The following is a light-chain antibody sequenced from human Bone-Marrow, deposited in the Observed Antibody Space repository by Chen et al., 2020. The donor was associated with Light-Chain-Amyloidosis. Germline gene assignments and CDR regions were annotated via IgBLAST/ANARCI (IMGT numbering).Light chain of an antibody. CDR2: RDT. CDR1: DLPTKY. J-gene: IGLJ2*01. CDR3: QSADSSGTYEVI. V-gene: IGLV3-25*03. Sequence: SYELTHPPSLSVSPGQTASITRSGDDLPTKYAYWYQQKPGQAPVLVIHRDTERPSGISERFSGSSSGTTATLTISGVQAEDEADYHCQSADSSGTYEVIFGGGTKLTVL.